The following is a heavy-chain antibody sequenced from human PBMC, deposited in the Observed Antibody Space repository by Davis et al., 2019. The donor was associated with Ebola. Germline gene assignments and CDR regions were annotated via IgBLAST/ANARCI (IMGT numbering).Heavy chain of an antibody. D-gene: IGHD3-10*01. CDR3: AREGVLWFGELLNYYYGLDV. J-gene: IGHJ6*02. CDR2: ISGSGGST. CDR1: GFTFSSYA. V-gene: IGHV3-23*01. Sequence: GGSLTLSCAASGFTFSSYAMSWVRQAPGKGLEWVSAISGSGGSTYYADSVKRRFTISRDTSKNTLYLQMNSLSAEDTAVYYCAREGVLWFGELLNYYYGLDVWGQGTTVTVSS.